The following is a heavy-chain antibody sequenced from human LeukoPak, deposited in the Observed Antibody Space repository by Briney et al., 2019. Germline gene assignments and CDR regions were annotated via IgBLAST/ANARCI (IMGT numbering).Heavy chain of an antibody. D-gene: IGHD3-22*01. Sequence: SETLSLTCTVSGGSISSSSYYWGWIRQPAGKGLEWIGRIYTSGSTNYNPSLKSRVTMSVDTSKNQFSLKLSSVTAADTAVYYCARALAYYYDSSGYYPMYYFDYWGQGALVTVSS. V-gene: IGHV4-61*02. CDR2: IYTSGST. CDR1: GGSISSSSYY. J-gene: IGHJ4*02. CDR3: ARALAYYYDSSGYYPMYYFDY.